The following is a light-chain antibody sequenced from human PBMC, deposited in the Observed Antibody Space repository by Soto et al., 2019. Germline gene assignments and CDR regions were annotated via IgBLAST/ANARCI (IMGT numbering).Light chain of an antibody. V-gene: IGKV3-20*01. CDR3: QHYGSSQA. Sequence: EIVLTQSPGILSLSPGERATLSCRASQSVSSNYLAWYQQKPGQAPRLLIYDASSRATGIPDRFSGSGSGTDFTLTISRLEPEDFAVYYCQHYGSSQAFGQGPRLEIK. CDR1: QSVSSNY. J-gene: IGKJ5*01. CDR2: DAS.